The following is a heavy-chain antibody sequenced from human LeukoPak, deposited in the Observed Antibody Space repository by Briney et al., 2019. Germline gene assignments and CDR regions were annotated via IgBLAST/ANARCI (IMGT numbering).Heavy chain of an antibody. CDR3: RANLRDFDY. D-gene: IGHD4/OR15-4a*01. CDR1: GGTFSSYA. CDR2: IIPIFGTA. Sequence: ASVKVSCKAPGGTFSSYAISWVRQAPGQGLEWMGGIIPIFGTANYAQKFQGRVTITADESTSTAYMELSSLRSEDTAVYYCRANLRDFDYWGQGTLVTVSS. J-gene: IGHJ4*02. V-gene: IGHV1-69*13.